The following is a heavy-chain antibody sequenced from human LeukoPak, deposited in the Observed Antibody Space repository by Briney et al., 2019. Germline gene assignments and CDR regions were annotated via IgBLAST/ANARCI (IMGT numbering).Heavy chain of an antibody. CDR1: GYTFTSYA. D-gene: IGHD3-10*01. J-gene: IGHJ6*02. CDR3: ARVSAEHRVSRGVIYYYYYGMDV. V-gene: IGHV1-3*01. Sequence: GASVKVSCKASGYTFTSYAMHWVRQAPGQRLEWMGWINAGNGNTKYSQKFQGRVTITRDTSASTAYMELSSLRSEDTAVYYCARVSAEHRVSRGVIYYYYYGMDVWGQGTTVTVSS. CDR2: INAGNGNT.